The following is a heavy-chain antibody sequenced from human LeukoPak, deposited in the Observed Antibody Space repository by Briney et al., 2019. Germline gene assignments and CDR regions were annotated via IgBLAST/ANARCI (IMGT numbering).Heavy chain of an antibody. J-gene: IGHJ5*02. CDR2: IYYSGST. V-gene: IGHV4-59*01. CDR1: GGSISSYY. D-gene: IGHD3-9*01. CDR3: ARVLRYFDGRSFDP. Sequence: SETLSLTCTVSGGSISSYYWSWIRQPPGKGLEWIGYIYYSGSTNYNPSLKSRVTISVDTSKNQFSLKLSSVTAADTAVYYCARVLRYFDGRSFDPWGQGTLVTVFS.